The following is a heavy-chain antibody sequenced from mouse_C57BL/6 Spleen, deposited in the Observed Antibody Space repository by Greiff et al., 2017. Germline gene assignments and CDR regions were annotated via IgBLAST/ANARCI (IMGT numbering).Heavy chain of an antibody. J-gene: IGHJ4*01. Sequence: QVHVKQSGPGLVQPSQSLSITCTVSGFSLTSYGVHWVRQPPGKGLEWLGVIWSGGSTDYNAAFISRLSISKDNSKSQVFFKMNSLQADDTAIYYCAKIATGAMDYWGQGTSVTVSS. CDR2: IWSGGST. CDR3: AKIATGAMDY. D-gene: IGHD6-1*01. CDR1: GFSLTSYG. V-gene: IGHV2-4*01.